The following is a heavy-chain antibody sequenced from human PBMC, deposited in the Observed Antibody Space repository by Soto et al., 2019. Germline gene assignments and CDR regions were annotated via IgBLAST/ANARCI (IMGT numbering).Heavy chain of an antibody. V-gene: IGHV3-30-3*01. CDR1: GFTFSSYA. J-gene: IGHJ3*02. CDR2: ISYDGSNK. CDR3: ARDPKGYCSGGSCPGGFAFDI. Sequence: GGSLRLSCAASGFTFSSYAMHWVRQAPGKGLEWVAVISYDGSNKYYADSVKGRFTISRDNSKNTLYLQMNSLRAEDTAVYYCARDPKGYCSGGSCPGGFAFDIWGQGTMVTVSS. D-gene: IGHD2-15*01.